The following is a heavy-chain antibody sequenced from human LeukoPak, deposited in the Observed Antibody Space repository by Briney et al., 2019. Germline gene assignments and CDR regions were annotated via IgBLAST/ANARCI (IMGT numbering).Heavy chain of an antibody. V-gene: IGHV3-30*02. D-gene: IGHD3-10*01. J-gene: IGHJ3*02. Sequence: PGGSLRLSCAASGFTFSSYGIHWVRQAPGKGLEWVAFIRYDGSNEYYSDFVKGRFTISRDNSKNTLFLQMNSLRAEDTAVYHCARTRWFGELGANDAFDIWGQGTMVTVSS. CDR1: GFTFSSYG. CDR2: IRYDGSNE. CDR3: ARTRWFGELGANDAFDI.